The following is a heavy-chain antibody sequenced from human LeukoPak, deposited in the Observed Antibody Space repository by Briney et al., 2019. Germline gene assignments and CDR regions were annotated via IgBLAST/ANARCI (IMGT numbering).Heavy chain of an antibody. V-gene: IGHV1-18*01. D-gene: IGHD3-10*01. J-gene: IGHJ4*02. Sequence: ASVNVSYKASVYTFTIYGIIWVRHAPGQGLEWMGWISAYNGNTHYTPNPQGRVTMTTGTSTSTAYMELRSLRSDDTAVYYCARAAAMGGSGSYYSFFDYWGQGTLVTVSS. CDR3: ARAAAMGGSGSYYSFFDY. CDR2: ISAYNGNT. CDR1: VYTFTIYG.